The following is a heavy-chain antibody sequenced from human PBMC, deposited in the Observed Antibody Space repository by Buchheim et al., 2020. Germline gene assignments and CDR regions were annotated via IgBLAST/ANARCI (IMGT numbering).Heavy chain of an antibody. CDR3: ARDPYHITIFGVVMPLGMDV. CDR1: GYTFTGYY. Sequence: QVQLVQSGAEVKKPGASVKVSCKASGYTFTGYYMHWVRQAPGQGLEWMGWINPNSGGTNYAQKFQGWVTMTRDTSISTAYMELSSLRSEDTAVYYCARDPYHITIFGVVMPLGMDVWGQGTT. V-gene: IGHV1-2*04. D-gene: IGHD3-3*01. CDR2: INPNSGGT. J-gene: IGHJ6*02.